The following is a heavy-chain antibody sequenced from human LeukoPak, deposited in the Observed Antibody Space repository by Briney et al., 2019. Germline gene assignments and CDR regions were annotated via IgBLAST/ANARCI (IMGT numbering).Heavy chain of an antibody. J-gene: IGHJ4*02. CDR1: GYTFTGYY. Sequence: ASVKVSCKASGYTFTGYYMHWVRQAPGQGLEWMGWINPNSGSTNYAQKFQGRVTMTRDTSISTAYMELSRLRSDDTAVYYCARVPGHGYSGYDYFDYWGQGTLVTVSS. V-gene: IGHV1-2*02. D-gene: IGHD5-12*01. CDR2: INPNSGST. CDR3: ARVPGHGYSGYDYFDY.